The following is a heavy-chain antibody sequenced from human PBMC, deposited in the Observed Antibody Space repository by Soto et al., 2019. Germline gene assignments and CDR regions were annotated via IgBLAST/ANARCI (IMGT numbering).Heavy chain of an antibody. J-gene: IGHJ6*02. Sequence: QVQLVESGGGVVQPGRSLRLSCAASGFTFSSYGMHWVRQAPGKGLEWVAVISYDGSNKYYADSVKGRFTISRDNSKNTLYLHMNSLRAEDAGVYYCAKDLLGPGRAYGMDVWGQGTTVTVSS. CDR1: GFTFSSYG. CDR2: ISYDGSNK. D-gene: IGHD7-27*01. CDR3: AKDLLGPGRAYGMDV. V-gene: IGHV3-30*18.